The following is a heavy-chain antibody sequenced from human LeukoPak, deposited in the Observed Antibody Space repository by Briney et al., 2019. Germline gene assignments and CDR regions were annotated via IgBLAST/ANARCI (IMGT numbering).Heavy chain of an antibody. CDR2: IYHSGST. CDR1: GYSISSGYF. CDR3: TRWELGTIRDY. V-gene: IGHV4-38-2*02. Sequence: PSETLSLTCTVSGYSISSGYFWGWIRQPPGKGLEWIGSIYHSGSTYYNSSLKSRVTISVDTPKNQFSLRLGSVTAADTAVYYCTRWELGTIRDYWGQGTLVTVSS. D-gene: IGHD5-24*01. J-gene: IGHJ4*02.